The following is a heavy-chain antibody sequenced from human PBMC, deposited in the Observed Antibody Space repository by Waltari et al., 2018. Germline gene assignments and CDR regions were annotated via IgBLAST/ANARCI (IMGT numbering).Heavy chain of an antibody. CDR3: ATDVGASVCTAAFDV. V-gene: IGHV4-39*02. CDR2: FAYNRAA. J-gene: IGHJ3*01. Sequence: GWVRQPPGQGLGWMGTFAYNRAACSSPSLGGPHTPPRDTTTNLLSLKLGSVTAADTAVYYCATDVGASVCTAAFDVWGQGTVVTVSS. D-gene: IGHD3-16*01.